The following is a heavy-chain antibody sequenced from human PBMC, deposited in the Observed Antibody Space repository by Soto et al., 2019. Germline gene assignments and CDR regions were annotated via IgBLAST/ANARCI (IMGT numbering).Heavy chain of an antibody. J-gene: IGHJ6*03. Sequence: PSETLSLTCTVSGGSISTYYWSRVRQHPGKGLEWIGYIYYSGSTYYNPSLKSRVTISVDTSKNQFSLKLSSVTAADTAVYYCARGAYYYGSGSQHGYMDVWGKGTTVTVSS. D-gene: IGHD3-10*01. CDR1: GGSISTYY. V-gene: IGHV4-59*06. CDR3: ARGAYYYGSGSQHGYMDV. CDR2: IYYSGST.